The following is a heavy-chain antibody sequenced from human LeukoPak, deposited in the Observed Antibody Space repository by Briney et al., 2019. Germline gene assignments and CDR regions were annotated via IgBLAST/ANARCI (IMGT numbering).Heavy chain of an antibody. Sequence: GASVKVSFKASGYTFTSYDINWVRQATGQGLEGMGWMKPNNGDTGYAQKFQGRVTMTRNTAINTAYLELNSLTSEDTAVYFCARGPPEKTYSDYWGQGTLVTVSS. CDR2: MKPNNGDT. CDR3: ARGPPEKTYSDY. V-gene: IGHV1-8*01. CDR1: GYTFTSYD. D-gene: IGHD4-11*01. J-gene: IGHJ4*02.